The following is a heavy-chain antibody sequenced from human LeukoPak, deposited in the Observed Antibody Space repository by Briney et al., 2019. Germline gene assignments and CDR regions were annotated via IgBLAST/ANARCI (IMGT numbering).Heavy chain of an antibody. Sequence: GGSLRLSCAASGFTFSSYGMHWVRQAPGKGLEWVAVIWYDGSNKYYADSVKGRFTISRDNSKNTLYLQMNSLRAEDTAVYYCAKDVYSDSPYYFDYWGQGTLVTVSS. CDR3: AKDVYSDSPYYFDY. D-gene: IGHD4-11*01. V-gene: IGHV3-33*06. CDR1: GFTFSSYG. CDR2: IWYDGSNK. J-gene: IGHJ4*02.